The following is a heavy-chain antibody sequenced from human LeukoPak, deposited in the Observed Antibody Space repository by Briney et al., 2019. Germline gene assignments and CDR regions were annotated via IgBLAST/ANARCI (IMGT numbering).Heavy chain of an antibody. D-gene: IGHD3-16*01. J-gene: IGHJ4*02. CDR3: ARGRPFLRRFDY. CDR1: GYTLTSYD. V-gene: IGHV1-8*03. Sequence: ASVKVSCKASGYTLTSYDINWVRQATGQGLEWMGWMNPNSGNTGYAQKFQGRVTITRNTSISTAYMELSSLRSEDTAVYFCARGRPFLRRFDYWGQGTLVTVSS. CDR2: MNPNSGNT.